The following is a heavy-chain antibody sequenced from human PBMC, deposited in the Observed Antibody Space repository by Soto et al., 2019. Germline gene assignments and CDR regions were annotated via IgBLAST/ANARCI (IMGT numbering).Heavy chain of an antibody. V-gene: IGHV3-30*18. CDR1: GFTFSSYG. J-gene: IGHJ4*02. CDR2: ISYDGSNK. CDR3: AKDCTNGVCFGAFDY. D-gene: IGHD2-8*01. Sequence: QVQLVESGGGVVQPGRSLRLSCAASGFTFSSYGMHWVRQAPGKGLEWVAVISYDGSNKYYADSVKGRFTISRDNSKNTLYLQMNSLRAEDTAVYYCAKDCTNGVCFGAFDYWGQGTLVTVSS.